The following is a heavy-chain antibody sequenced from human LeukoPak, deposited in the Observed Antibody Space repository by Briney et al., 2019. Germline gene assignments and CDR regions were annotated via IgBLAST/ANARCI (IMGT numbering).Heavy chain of an antibody. CDR1: GYTFTSCD. CDR2: MNPSSGNT. CDR3: ARGSRYYYGSGIFDY. D-gene: IGHD3-10*01. J-gene: IGHJ4*02. Sequence: ASVKVSCKASGYTFTSCDINWVRQATGQGLEWMGWMNPSSGNTGYAQKFQGRVTMTRNTSISTAYMELSSLRSEDTAVYYCARGSRYYYGSGIFDYWGQGTLVTVSS. V-gene: IGHV1-8*01.